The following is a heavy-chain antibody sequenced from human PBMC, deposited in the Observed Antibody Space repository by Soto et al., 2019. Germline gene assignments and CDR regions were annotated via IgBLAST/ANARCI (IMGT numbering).Heavy chain of an antibody. CDR2: TCYRSKWYN. Sequence: QVQLQQSGPGLVKPSQTLSLTCVISGDSVSSNNAGWNWIRQSPSRGLEWLGRTCYRSKWYNDYALAVRSRININPDASKNESSLQLNSVTPEETAVYYCARDRDREQCVSSGFDYWGQGTLVTVSS. CDR3: ARDRDREQCVSSGFDY. V-gene: IGHV6-1*01. J-gene: IGHJ4*02. D-gene: IGHD6-19*01. CDR1: GDSVSSNNAG.